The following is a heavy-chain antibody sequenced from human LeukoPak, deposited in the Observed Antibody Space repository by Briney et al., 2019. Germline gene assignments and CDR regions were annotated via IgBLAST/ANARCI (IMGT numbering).Heavy chain of an antibody. J-gene: IGHJ4*02. D-gene: IGHD1/OR15-1a*01. CDR1: GFTLSSYW. CDR3: AKDGGDGTYLYMDY. V-gene: IGHV3-74*01. Sequence: GGSLRLSCAASGFTLSSYWMHWVRQVPGKGLVWVSRIKSDGSDTRYADSVKGRFTISRDNAKNTLYLQMNSLRAEDTAVYYCAKDGGDGTYLYMDYWGQGTLVTVSS. CDR2: IKSDGSDT.